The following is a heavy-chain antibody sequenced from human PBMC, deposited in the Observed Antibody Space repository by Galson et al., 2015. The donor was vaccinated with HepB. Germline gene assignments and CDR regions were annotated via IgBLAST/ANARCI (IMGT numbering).Heavy chain of an antibody. Sequence: SLRLSCAASGFIFSNYWMTWVRQAPGKGLECVAMICPDGNGQYYVDSVKGRFTISRDNARNSMYLQMNSLRGEDTAVYFCARDPGWGAYDIWGQGTKVTVSS. J-gene: IGHJ3*02. CDR2: ICPDGNGQ. CDR3: ARDPGWGAYDI. V-gene: IGHV3-7*03. CDR1: GFIFSNYW. D-gene: IGHD6-19*01.